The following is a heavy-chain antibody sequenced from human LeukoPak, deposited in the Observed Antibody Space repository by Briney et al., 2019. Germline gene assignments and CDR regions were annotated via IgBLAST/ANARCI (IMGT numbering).Heavy chain of an antibody. CDR3: AKDRLGDYYGSGSYYTNYFDY. Sequence: GGSLRLSCAASGFTFSSYAMSWVRQAPGKGLEWVSGISGSGGSTYYADSVKGRFTISRDNSKNTLYLQMNSLRAEDTAVYYCAKDRLGDYYGSGSYYTNYFDYWGQGTLVTVSS. D-gene: IGHD3-10*01. V-gene: IGHV3-23*01. J-gene: IGHJ4*02. CDR2: ISGSGGST. CDR1: GFTFSSYA.